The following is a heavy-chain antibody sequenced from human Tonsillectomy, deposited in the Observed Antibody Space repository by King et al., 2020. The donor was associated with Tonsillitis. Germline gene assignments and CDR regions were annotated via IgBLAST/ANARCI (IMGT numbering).Heavy chain of an antibody. CDR3: ARTHATYYIGMGTYLYSAFDV. CDR1: GGSFSSYA. Sequence: QLVQSGPEMKKPGSSVRVSCRAFGGSFSSYAIIWVRQAPGEGLERVGGLIPVVPLTNFEQKFQGRVTLRADRSTTTAYMDLTSLRADDTAVYYGARTHATYYIGMGTYLYSAFDVWGRGTPVTVSS. D-gene: IGHD3-16*02. CDR2: LIPVVPLT. V-gene: IGHV1-69*10. J-gene: IGHJ3*01.